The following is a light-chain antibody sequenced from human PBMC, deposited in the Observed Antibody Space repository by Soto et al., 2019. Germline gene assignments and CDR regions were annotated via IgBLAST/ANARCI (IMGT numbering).Light chain of an antibody. CDR1: QGISSY. CDR3: QQLNSYSLMYT. V-gene: IGKV1-9*01. J-gene: IGKJ2*01. Sequence: DIPLTQSPSFLSASVGDRVTITCRASQGISSYLAWYQQKPGKAPKLLIYAASTLQSGVPSRFSGSGSGTEFTLTISSLQPEDFATYYCQQLNSYSLMYTFGQGTKLEIK. CDR2: AAS.